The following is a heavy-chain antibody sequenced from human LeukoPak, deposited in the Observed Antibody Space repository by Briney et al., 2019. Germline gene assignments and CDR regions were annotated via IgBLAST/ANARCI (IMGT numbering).Heavy chain of an antibody. V-gene: IGHV4-59*01. D-gene: IGHD2-15*01. J-gene: IGHJ4*02. CDR2: IYYSGST. CDR3: ARYLDCSGGSCYPTFDY. CDR1: GGSISSYY. Sequence: SETLSLTCTVSGGSISSYYWSWIRQPPGKGLEWIGYIYYSGSTNYNPSLKSRVTISVDTSKNQFSLKLSSVTAADTAVYYCARYLDCSGGSCYPTFDYWGQGTLVTVSS.